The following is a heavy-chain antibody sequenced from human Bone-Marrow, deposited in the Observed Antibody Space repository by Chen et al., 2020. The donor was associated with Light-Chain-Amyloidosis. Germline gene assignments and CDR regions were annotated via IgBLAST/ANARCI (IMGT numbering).Heavy chain of an antibody. CDR2: MNPNSGNT. V-gene: IGHV1-8*01. Sequence: QVQLVQSGAEVKKPGASVKVSCKASGYTFTSYDINWVRQATGQGLEWMGWMNPNSGNTGYAQKFQGRVTMTRNTSISTAYMELSSLRSEDTAVYYCARGGITIFGVVIGRYYYMDVWGKWTTVTVSS. CDR3: ARGGITIFGVVIGRYYYMDV. D-gene: IGHD3-3*01. J-gene: IGHJ6*03. CDR1: GYTFTSYD.